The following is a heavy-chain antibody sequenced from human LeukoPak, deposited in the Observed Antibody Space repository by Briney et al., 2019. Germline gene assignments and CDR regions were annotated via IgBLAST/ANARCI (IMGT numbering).Heavy chain of an antibody. V-gene: IGHV3-21*01. CDR3: ARDVWSSSWYPTGMDV. Sequence: GGSLRLSCAASGFTFSSYSMNWVRQAPGKGLEWVSSISSSSSYIYYADSVKGRFTISRDNAKNSLYLQMNSLRAEDTAVYYCARDVWSSSWYPTGMDVWGQGTTVTVSS. D-gene: IGHD6-13*01. J-gene: IGHJ6*02. CDR1: GFTFSSYS. CDR2: ISSSSSYI.